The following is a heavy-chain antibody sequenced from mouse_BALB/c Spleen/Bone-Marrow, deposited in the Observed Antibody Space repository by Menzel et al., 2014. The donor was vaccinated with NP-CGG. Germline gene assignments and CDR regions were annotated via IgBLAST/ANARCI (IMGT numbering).Heavy chain of an antibody. CDR3: ARDMGLLRFDY. V-gene: IGHV7-3*02. CDR1: GFTLTDYY. Sequence: EVQLVESGGGLVQPGGSLRLSCATSGFTLTDYYMSWVRQPPGKALEWLGFIRNKANGYTTEYSASVKGRFTISRDNSQSILYHQMNTLRAEDSATYYCARDMGLLRFDYWGQGTTLTVSS. J-gene: IGHJ2*01. CDR2: IRNKANGYTT. D-gene: IGHD1-1*01.